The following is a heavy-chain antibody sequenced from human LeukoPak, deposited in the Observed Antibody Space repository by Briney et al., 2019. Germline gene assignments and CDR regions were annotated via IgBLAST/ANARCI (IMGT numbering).Heavy chain of an antibody. CDR1: GYTFTGYY. CDR2: INPNSGGT. V-gene: IGHV1-2*06. J-gene: IGHJ4*02. CDR3: AGSGSYIRKYYFDY. Sequence: GASVKVSCKASGYTFTGYYMHWVRQAPGQGLEWMGRINPNSGGTNYAQKFQGRVTMTRDTSISTAYMELSRLRSDDTAVYYCAGSGSYIRKYYFDYWGQGTLVTVSS. D-gene: IGHD1-26*01.